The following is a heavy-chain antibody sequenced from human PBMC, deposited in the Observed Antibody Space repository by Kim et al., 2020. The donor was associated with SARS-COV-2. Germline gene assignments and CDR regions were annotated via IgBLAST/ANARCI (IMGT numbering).Heavy chain of an antibody. V-gene: IGHV4-34*01. CDR2: INHSGST. D-gene: IGHD3-10*01. CDR3: ARGGGRPRFDY. Sequence: SETLSLTCAVYGGSFSGYYWSWIRQPPGKGLEWIGEINHSGSTNYNPSLKSRVTISVDTSKNQFSLKLSSVTAADTAVYYCARGGGRPRFDYWGQGTLVTVSS. J-gene: IGHJ4*02. CDR1: GGSFSGYY.